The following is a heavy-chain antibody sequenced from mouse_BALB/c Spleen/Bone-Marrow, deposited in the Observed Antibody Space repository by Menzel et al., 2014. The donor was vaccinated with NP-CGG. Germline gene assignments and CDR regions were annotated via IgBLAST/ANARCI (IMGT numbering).Heavy chain of an antibody. CDR3: ARDPGFAY. CDR1: GFTFSSYG. J-gene: IGHJ3*01. Sequence: EVHLVESGGGLVQPGGSLKLSCAASGFTFSSYGMFWVRQTPDKRLELVATINSYGGSTYYPDSVKGRFTISGDNAKNTLYLQMSSLKSEDTAMYFCARDPGFAYWGQGTLVTVSA. CDR2: INSYGGST. V-gene: IGHV5-6-3*01.